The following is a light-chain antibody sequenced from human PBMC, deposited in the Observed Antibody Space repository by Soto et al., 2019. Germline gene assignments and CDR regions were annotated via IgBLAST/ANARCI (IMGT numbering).Light chain of an antibody. Sequence: QSVLTQSPSVSAALGQKVTISCSGSSSNIGNNYVSWYQHLPGTAPKLLIYDNNKRPAGIPDRFSGSKSGTSGTLDITGLRSEDEGDYFCAATDDSLRGPIFGGGTKVTV. V-gene: IGLV1-51*01. CDR2: DNN. CDR1: SSNIGNNY. J-gene: IGLJ2*01. CDR3: AATDDSLRGPI.